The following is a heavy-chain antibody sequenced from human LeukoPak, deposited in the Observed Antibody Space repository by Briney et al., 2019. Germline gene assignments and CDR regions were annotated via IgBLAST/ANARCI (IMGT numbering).Heavy chain of an antibody. Sequence: SETLSLTCSVSGGSISSSNYYWSWIRQPAGKGLEWIGRIYTSESTNYNPSLKSRVTMSVDTSKNQFSLKLSSVTAADTAVYYCARDRHGDRIFEYYYYYMDVWGKGTTVTISS. CDR1: GGSISSSNYY. CDR2: IYTSEST. CDR3: ARDRHGDRIFEYYYYYMDV. J-gene: IGHJ6*03. D-gene: IGHD4-17*01. V-gene: IGHV4-61*02.